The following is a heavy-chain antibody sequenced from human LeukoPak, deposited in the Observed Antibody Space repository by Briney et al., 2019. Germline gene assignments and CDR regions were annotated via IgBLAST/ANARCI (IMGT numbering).Heavy chain of an antibody. CDR2: IIPIFGTA. V-gene: IGHV1-69*05. D-gene: IGHD3-22*01. CDR1: GGTFSSYA. J-gene: IGHJ4*02. CDR3: ASRTYYYDSSGYHLDY. Sequence: SVKVSCKASGGTFSSYAISWVRQAPGQGLEWMGGIIPIFGTANYAQKFQGRVTITTDESTSTAYMELSSLRSEDTAVYYSASRTYYYDSSGYHLDYWGQGTLVTVSS.